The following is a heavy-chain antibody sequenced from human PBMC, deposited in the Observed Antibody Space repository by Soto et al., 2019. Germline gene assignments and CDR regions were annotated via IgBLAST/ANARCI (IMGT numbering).Heavy chain of an antibody. CDR2: ISYDGSNK. D-gene: IGHD1-26*01. Sequence: QVQLVESGGGVVQPGRSLRLSCAASGFTFSSYAMHWVRQAPGKGLEWVAVISYDGSNKYYADSVKGRFTISRDNSKNTLYVEMSSLRAEDTAVYYWAGEVWWELLDYWGQGSLVTVSS. CDR3: AGEVWWELLDY. V-gene: IGHV3-30-3*01. CDR1: GFTFSSYA. J-gene: IGHJ4*02.